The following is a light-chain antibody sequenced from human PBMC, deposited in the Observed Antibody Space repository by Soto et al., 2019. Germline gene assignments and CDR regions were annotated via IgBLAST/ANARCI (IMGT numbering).Light chain of an antibody. CDR1: DSDIGGYNY. Sequence: QSALTQPASVSGSPGQSITISCTGTDSDIGGYNYVTWYQQHPGKAPKLMVFDVNNRPSGVSNRFSGSKSGNTASLTISGLQAEDEADYFCSSYTSNSTYVFGAGTKLNVL. J-gene: IGLJ1*01. CDR2: DVN. V-gene: IGLV2-14*03. CDR3: SSYTSNSTYV.